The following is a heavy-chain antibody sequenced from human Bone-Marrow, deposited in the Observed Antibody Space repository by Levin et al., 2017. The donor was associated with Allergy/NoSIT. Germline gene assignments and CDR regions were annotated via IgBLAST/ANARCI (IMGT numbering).Heavy chain of an antibody. CDR1: GDSLTSHY. V-gene: IGHV4-59*11. J-gene: IGHJ4*02. CDR2: IYYGGRT. Sequence: SETLSLTCTVSGDSLTSHYWSWIRQSPGKGLEWIGFIYYGGRTNYNPSLKSRVRISVDTSKNQFSLRLAAVTAADTAVYYCAKVDSSSWNLPEYYFDCWGQGALVAVSS. D-gene: IGHD6-13*01. CDR3: AKVDSSSWNLPEYYFDC.